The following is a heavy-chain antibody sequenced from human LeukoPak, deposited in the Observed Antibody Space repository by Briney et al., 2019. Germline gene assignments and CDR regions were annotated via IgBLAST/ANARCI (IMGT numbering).Heavy chain of an antibody. CDR3: ARHTRYSSGWYGYFQH. Sequence: GESLKISCKGSGYSFTSYWIGWVRQMPGKGLEWMGIIYPGDSDTRYSPSFQGQVTISADKSISTAYLQWSSLKASDTAMYYCARHTRYSSGWYGYFQHWGQGTLVTVSS. CDR2: IYPGDSDT. J-gene: IGHJ1*01. CDR1: GYSFTSYW. V-gene: IGHV5-51*01. D-gene: IGHD6-19*01.